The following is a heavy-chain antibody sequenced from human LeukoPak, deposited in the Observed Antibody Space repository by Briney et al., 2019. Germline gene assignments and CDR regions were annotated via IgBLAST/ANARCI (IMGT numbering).Heavy chain of an antibody. D-gene: IGHD2-2*01. V-gene: IGHV4-34*01. CDR2: VNHSGST. J-gene: IGHJ5*02. CDR3: ARGPYCSSTSCYGSWFDP. CDR1: GGSFSGYY. Sequence: PSETLSLTCAVYGGSFSGYYWSWIRQPPGKGLEWIGEVNHSGSTNYNPSLKSRVTISVDTSKNQFSLKLSSVTAADTAVYYCARGPYCSSTSCYGSWFDPWGQGTLVTVSS.